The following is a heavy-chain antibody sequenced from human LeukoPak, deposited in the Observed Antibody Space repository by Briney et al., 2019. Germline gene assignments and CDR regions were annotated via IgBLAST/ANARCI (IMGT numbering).Heavy chain of an antibody. CDR2: IYYSGST. J-gene: IGHJ5*02. Sequence: SETLSLTCTVSGGSISSYYWSWIRQPPGKGLEWIGYIYYSGSTNYNPSLKSRVTISVDTSRNQFSLKLSSVTAADTAVYYCARVNTQGVPSPWGQGILVTVSS. D-gene: IGHD2-15*01. V-gene: IGHV4-59*08. CDR3: ARVNTQGVPSP. CDR1: GGSISSYY.